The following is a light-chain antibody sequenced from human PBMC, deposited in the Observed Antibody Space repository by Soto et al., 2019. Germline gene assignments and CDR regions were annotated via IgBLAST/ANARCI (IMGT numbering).Light chain of an antibody. CDR2: DVS. V-gene: IGLV2-14*01. Sequence: QSVMTQPASVSGSPGLSITMSCTGTSSDVGGYNYVSWYQQHPGKAPKLMIYDVSNRPSGVSNRFSGSKSGNTASLTISGLQAEDEADYYCSSYTSSSTRVFGGGTQLTVL. CDR3: SSYTSSSTRV. CDR1: SSDVGGYNY. J-gene: IGLJ3*02.